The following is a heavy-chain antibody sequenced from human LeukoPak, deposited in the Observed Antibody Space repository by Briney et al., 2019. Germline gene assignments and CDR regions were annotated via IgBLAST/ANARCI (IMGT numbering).Heavy chain of an antibody. V-gene: IGHV3-23*01. CDR1: GFTFSSYA. Sequence: GGSLRPSCAASGFTFSSYAMSWVRQAPGKGLEWVSAISGSGGSTYYADSVKGRFTISRDNSKNTLYLQMNSLRAEDTAVYFCAKLSASGTRGYFDYWGQGTLVTVSS. CDR2: ISGSGGST. J-gene: IGHJ4*02. D-gene: IGHD6-13*01. CDR3: AKLSASGTRGYFDY.